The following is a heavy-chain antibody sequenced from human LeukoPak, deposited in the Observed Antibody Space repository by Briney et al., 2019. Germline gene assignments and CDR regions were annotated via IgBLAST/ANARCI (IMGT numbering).Heavy chain of an antibody. D-gene: IGHD3-22*01. Sequence: SETLSLTCTVSGGSISSYYWSWIRQPPGKGLEWIGYIYYSGSTNYNPSLKSRVTISVDTSKNQFSLKLSSVTAADTAVYYCARLSHYYDSSGYYILYFDYWGQGTLVTVSS. CDR1: GGSISSYY. CDR2: IYYSGST. V-gene: IGHV4-59*01. CDR3: ARLSHYYDSSGYYILYFDY. J-gene: IGHJ4*02.